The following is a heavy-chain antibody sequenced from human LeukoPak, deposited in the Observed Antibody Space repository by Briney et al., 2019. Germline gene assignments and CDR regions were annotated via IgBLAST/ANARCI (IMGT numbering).Heavy chain of an antibody. D-gene: IGHD5-24*01. CDR3: ARRRDGYNGAFDI. CDR1: GFTFSSYS. Sequence: PGGSLRLSCAASGFTFSSYSMNWVRQAPGKGLEWVSSISSSSSYMYYADSVKGRFTISRDNAKNSLYLQMNSLRAEDTAVYYCARRRDGYNGAFDIWGQGTMVTVSS. CDR2: ISSSSSYM. J-gene: IGHJ3*02. V-gene: IGHV3-21*01.